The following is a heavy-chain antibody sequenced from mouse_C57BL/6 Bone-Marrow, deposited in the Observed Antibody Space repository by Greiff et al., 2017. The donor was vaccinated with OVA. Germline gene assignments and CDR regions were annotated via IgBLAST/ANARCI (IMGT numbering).Heavy chain of an antibody. J-gene: IGHJ2*01. V-gene: IGHV5-6*01. Sequence: EVQVVESGGDLVKPGGSLKLSCAASGFTFSSYGMSWVRQTPDKRLEWVATISRGGSYTSYPDSVKGRFTISRDNAKNTLYLQMSSLKSEDTAMYYCARHGDYGSFFDYWGQGTTLTVSS. D-gene: IGHD1-1*01. CDR3: ARHGDYGSFFDY. CDR1: GFTFSSYG. CDR2: ISRGGSYT.